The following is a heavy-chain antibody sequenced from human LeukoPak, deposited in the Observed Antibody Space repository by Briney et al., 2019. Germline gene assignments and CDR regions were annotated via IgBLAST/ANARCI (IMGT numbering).Heavy chain of an antibody. CDR2: ISAYNGNT. V-gene: IGHV1-18*01. J-gene: IGHJ4*02. Sequence: GASVKVSCKASGYTFTSYGIGWVRQAPGQGLEWMGWISAYNGNTNYAQKLQGRVTMTTDTSTSTAYMELRSLRSNDTAVYYCARDMELGYCSGGSCYSGALEDYWGQGTLVTVSS. CDR1: GYTFTSYG. CDR3: ARDMELGYCSGGSCYSGALEDY. D-gene: IGHD2-15*01.